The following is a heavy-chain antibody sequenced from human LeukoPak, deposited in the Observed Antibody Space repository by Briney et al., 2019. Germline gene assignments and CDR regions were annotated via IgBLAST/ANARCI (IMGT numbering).Heavy chain of an antibody. Sequence: SETPSLTCAVYGGSFSGYYWSWIRQPPGKGLEWIGEINHSGSTDYNPSLKSRVTISVDTSKNQFSLKLSSVTAADTAVYYCARGKPSYGSGTYYRPLEPNYMDVWGKGTTVTVSS. CDR3: ARGKPSYGSGTYYRPLEPNYMDV. J-gene: IGHJ6*03. CDR2: INHSGST. D-gene: IGHD3-10*01. CDR1: GGSFSGYY. V-gene: IGHV4-34*01.